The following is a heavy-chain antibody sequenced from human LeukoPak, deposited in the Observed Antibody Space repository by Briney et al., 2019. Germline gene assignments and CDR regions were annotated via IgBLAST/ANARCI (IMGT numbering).Heavy chain of an antibody. V-gene: IGHV3-30-3*01. CDR1: GFTFSSYA. CDR3: VRESCSGGSCTYDPFDI. J-gene: IGHJ3*02. D-gene: IGHD2-15*01. Sequence: PRGSLRLSCAASGFTFSSYAMHWVRQAPGKGLEWVAVMSVNGVNKYYADSVRGRFTVSRDISKNTQFLQMNSLRFEDTAVYFCVRESCSGGSCTYDPFDIWGHGTMVTVST. CDR2: MSVNGVNK.